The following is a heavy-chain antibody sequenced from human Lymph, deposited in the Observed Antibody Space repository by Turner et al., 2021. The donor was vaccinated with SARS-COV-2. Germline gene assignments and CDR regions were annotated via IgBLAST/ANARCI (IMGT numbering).Heavy chain of an antibody. V-gene: IGHV4-34*01. D-gene: IGHD5-18*01. CDR2: INHIGST. J-gene: IGHJ6*02. Sequence: QVQLQQWGAGLLKPSETLSLTCAVYGGSFSGYYWSWIRQPPGKGLEWIGEINHIGSTNYNPSLKSRVTISVDTSKNQFSLKLSSVTAADTAVYYCARGGVDTAMVRYYYYGMDVWGQGTTVTVSS. CDR1: GGSFSGYY. CDR3: ARGGVDTAMVRYYYYGMDV.